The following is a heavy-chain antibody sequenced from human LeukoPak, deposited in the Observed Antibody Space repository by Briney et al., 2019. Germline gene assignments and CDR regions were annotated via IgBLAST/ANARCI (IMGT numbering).Heavy chain of an antibody. J-gene: IGHJ4*02. Sequence: PGGSLRLSCAASGFTFSSYSMNWVRQAPGKGLEWVSSISSSSSYIYYADSVKGRFTISGDNAKNSLYLQMNSLRAEDTAVYYCARDLAAAGDYWGQGTLVTVSS. CDR1: GFTFSSYS. D-gene: IGHD6-13*01. CDR3: ARDLAAAGDY. CDR2: ISSSSSYI. V-gene: IGHV3-21*01.